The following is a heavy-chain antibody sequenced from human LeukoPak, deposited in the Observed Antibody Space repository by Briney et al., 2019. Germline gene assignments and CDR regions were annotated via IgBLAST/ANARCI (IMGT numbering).Heavy chain of an antibody. CDR3: AKDPTDFDSSGQTYFDY. Sequence: GRSLRLSCAASGFTFSSYWMSWVRQAPGKGLEWVANIKQDGSEKYYVDSVKGRFTISRDNAKNSLYLQMNSLRAEDTAVYYCAKDPTDFDSSGQTYFDYWGQGTLVTVSS. CDR2: IKQDGSEK. J-gene: IGHJ4*02. D-gene: IGHD3-22*01. V-gene: IGHV3-7*03. CDR1: GFTFSSYW.